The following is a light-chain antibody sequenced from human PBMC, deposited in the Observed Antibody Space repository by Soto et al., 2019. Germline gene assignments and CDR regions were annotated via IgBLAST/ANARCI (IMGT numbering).Light chain of an antibody. Sequence: QSALTQPASVSGSPGPSLPISCTGTSSDVGGYNYVSWYQQHPGKAPKLMIYEVSNRPSGVSNRFSGSKSGNTASLTISGLQAEDEADYSCSSYTSRSTVVFVGGTQLTVL. CDR3: SSYTSRSTVV. V-gene: IGLV2-14*01. CDR2: EVS. CDR1: SSDVGGYNY. J-gene: IGLJ2*01.